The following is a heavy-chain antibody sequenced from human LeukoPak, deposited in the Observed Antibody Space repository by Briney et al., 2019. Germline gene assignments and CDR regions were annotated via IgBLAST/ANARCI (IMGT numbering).Heavy chain of an antibody. D-gene: IGHD3-10*01. V-gene: IGHV1-2*02. CDR2: INPNSGGT. CDR1: GYTFTCYY. Sequence: ASVKVSCKASGYTFTCYYMHWVRQAPGQGLEWMGWINPNSGGTNYAQKFQGRVTMTRDTSISTAYMELSRLRSDDTAVYYCARARRVYYYGSGTYPYYWGQGTLVTVSS. CDR3: ARARRVYYYGSGTYPYY. J-gene: IGHJ4*02.